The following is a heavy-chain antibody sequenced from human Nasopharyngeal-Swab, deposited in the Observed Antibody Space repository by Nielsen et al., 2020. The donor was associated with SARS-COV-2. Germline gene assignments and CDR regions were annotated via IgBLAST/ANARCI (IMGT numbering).Heavy chain of an antibody. V-gene: IGHV3-30*03. CDR3: ARGRTWYFDY. CDR1: GFAFISYA. CDR2: ISYDGSNK. Sequence: GESLKISCAASGFAFISYAMHWVRQAPGKGLEWVAVISYDGSNKYYADSVKGRFTISRDNSKNTLYLQMNSLRADDTAVYYCARGRTWYFDYWGQGTLVTVSS. J-gene: IGHJ4*02.